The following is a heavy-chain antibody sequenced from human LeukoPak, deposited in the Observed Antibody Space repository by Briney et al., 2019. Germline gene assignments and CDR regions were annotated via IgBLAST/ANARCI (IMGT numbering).Heavy chain of an antibody. D-gene: IGHD3-10*01. CDR3: ARDRGGFYFDL. J-gene: IGHJ4*02. Sequence: GGSLRLSCTASGFTFINYDMNWVRQAPGKGLDWISYIRSSGNIIYYADFLKGRFSISRDNGKNTMFLQMNTLRAEDTAVYYCARDRGGFYFDLWGQGTLVTVSS. V-gene: IGHV3-48*03. CDR1: GFTFINYD. CDR2: IRSSGNII.